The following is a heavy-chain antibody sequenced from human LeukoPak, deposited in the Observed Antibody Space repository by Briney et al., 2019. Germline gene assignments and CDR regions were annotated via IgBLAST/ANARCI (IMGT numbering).Heavy chain of an antibody. Sequence: SETLSLTXAVYGGSFSGYYWSWIRQPPGKGLEWIGEINHSGSTYYNPSLKSRVTISVDTSKNQFSLKLSSVTAADTAVYYCARGGPHIVVVPAISYYYYMDVWGKGTTVTVSS. V-gene: IGHV4-34*01. CDR2: INHSGST. J-gene: IGHJ6*03. CDR3: ARGGPHIVVVPAISYYYYMDV. D-gene: IGHD2-2*01. CDR1: GGSFSGYY.